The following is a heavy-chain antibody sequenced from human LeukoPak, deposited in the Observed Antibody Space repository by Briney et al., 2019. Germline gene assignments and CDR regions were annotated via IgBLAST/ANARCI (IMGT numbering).Heavy chain of an antibody. CDR3: ARPPDSCTSISCYSTY. CDR2: IYPGDSDT. D-gene: IGHD2-2*01. Sequence: GESLKISCKGSGYTFTSNWIGWVRQVPGKGLEWMGVIYPGDSDTRYSPSFQGQVTISADKSISTAYLQWSSLKASDTAMYYCARPPDSCTSISCYSTYWGQGTLVTVSS. V-gene: IGHV5-51*01. CDR1: GYTFTSNW. J-gene: IGHJ4*02.